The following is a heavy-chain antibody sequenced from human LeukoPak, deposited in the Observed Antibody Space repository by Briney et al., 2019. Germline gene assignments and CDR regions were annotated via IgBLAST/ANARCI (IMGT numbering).Heavy chain of an antibody. CDR1: GYTFTGYY. J-gene: IGHJ6*03. Sequence: GASVKVSCNASGYTFTGYYMHWVRQAPGQGLEWMGWINPNSGGTNYAQKFQGRVTMTRDTSISTAYMELSRLRSDDTAVYYCARAVSGIYYYYYMDVWGKGTTVTISS. D-gene: IGHD3-3*02. CDR3: ARAVSGIYYYYYMDV. CDR2: INPNSGGT. V-gene: IGHV1-2*02.